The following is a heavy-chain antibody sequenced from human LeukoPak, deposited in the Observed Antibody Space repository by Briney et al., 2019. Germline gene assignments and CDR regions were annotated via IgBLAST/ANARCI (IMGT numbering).Heavy chain of an antibody. CDR1: GYTFTSYY. CDR3: ARDREWELRFDY. CDR2: INPSGGST. V-gene: IGHV1-46*01. Sequence: GGSVKVSCKASGYTFTSYYMHWVRQAPGQGLEWMGIINPSGGSTSYAQKFQGRVTMTRDTSTSTVYMELSSLRSEDTAVYYCARDREWELRFDYWGQGTLVTVSS. D-gene: IGHD1-26*01. J-gene: IGHJ4*02.